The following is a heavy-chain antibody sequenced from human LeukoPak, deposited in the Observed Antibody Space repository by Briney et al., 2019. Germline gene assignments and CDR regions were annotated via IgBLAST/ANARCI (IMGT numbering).Heavy chain of an antibody. V-gene: IGHV3-74*01. D-gene: IGHD3-16*01. CDR2: MNSDGSIT. CDR3: VKGLGGDYDY. CDR1: GGSISSSSYY. Sequence: ETLSLTCTVSGGSISSSSYYWGWIRQPPGKGLVWVSRMNSDGSITTYAESVKGRFTISRDNAKNTVYLQMNSLRDEDTAVYYCVKGLGGDYDYWGQGTLVTVSS. J-gene: IGHJ4*02.